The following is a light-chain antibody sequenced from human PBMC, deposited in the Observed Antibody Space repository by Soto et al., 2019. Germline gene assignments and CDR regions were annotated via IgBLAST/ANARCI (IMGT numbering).Light chain of an antibody. CDR2: EVS. CDR3: ISYTSSSRWV. J-gene: IGLJ3*02. Sequence: QSALTQPASVSGSPGQSITISCTGTSSDVGGYNYVSWYQQHPGKAPKLMIYEVSNRPSGVSNRFSGSKSGNTASLTISGLQAEDEADYYCISYTSSSRWVFGGGTKLTVL. V-gene: IGLV2-14*01. CDR1: SSDVGGYNY.